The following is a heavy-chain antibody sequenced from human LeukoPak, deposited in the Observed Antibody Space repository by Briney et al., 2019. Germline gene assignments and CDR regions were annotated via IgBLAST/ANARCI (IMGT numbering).Heavy chain of an antibody. D-gene: IGHD4-17*01. CDR1: GGSISSYY. CDR3: ASSRITVTSYYFDS. V-gene: IGHV4-59*12. J-gene: IGHJ4*02. CDR2: IYYSGST. Sequence: SETLSLTCTVSGGSISSYYWSWIRQPPGKGLEWIGYIYYSGSTNYNPSLKSRVTISVDTSKNQFSLKLSSVTAADTALYFCASSRITVTSYYFDSWGQGTLVTVSS.